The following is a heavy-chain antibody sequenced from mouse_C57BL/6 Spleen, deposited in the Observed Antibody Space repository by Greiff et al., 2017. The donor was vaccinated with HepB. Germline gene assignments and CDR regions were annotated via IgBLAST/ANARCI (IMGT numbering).Heavy chain of an antibody. Sequence: VQLKESGPELVKPGASVKISCKASGYSFTGYYMHWVKQSHGNILDWIGYIYPYNGVSSYNQKFKGKATLTVDKSSSTAYMELRSLTSEDSAVYYCARDGTAQATWGFAYWGQGTLSLSLQ. J-gene: IGHJ3*01. D-gene: IGHD3-2*02. CDR3: ARDGTAQATWGFAY. CDR2: IYPYNGVS. V-gene: IGHV1-31*01. CDR1: GYSFTGYY.